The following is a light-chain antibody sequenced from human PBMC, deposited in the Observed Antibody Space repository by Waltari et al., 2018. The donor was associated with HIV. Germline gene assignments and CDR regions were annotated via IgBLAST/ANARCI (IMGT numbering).Light chain of an antibody. CDR2: GKN. Sequence: QSVMTQPASASGTPGQSVTISCSGSRSNIGSNTVSWFQQLPRTAPRLLIYGKNQRPSGVPDRFSGSKSGTSASLAISGLQSEDEADYFCAAWDDSLNGPVFGGGTKLTVL. J-gene: IGLJ2*01. V-gene: IGLV1-44*01. CDR1: RSNIGSNT. CDR3: AAWDDSLNGPV.